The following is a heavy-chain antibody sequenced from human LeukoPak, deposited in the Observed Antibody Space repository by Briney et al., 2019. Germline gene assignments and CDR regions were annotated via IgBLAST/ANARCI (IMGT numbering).Heavy chain of an antibody. CDR2: IYTSGST. CDR1: GGSISSYY. CDR3: ARYISGSPDDAFDI. V-gene: IGHV4-4*07. Sequence: PSETLSLTCTVSGGSISSYYWSWIRQPAGKGLEWIGRIYTSGSTNYNPSLKSRVTMSVDTSKNQFSLKLSSVTAADTAVYYCARYISGSPDDAFDIWGQGTMVTVSS. D-gene: IGHD1-26*01. J-gene: IGHJ3*02.